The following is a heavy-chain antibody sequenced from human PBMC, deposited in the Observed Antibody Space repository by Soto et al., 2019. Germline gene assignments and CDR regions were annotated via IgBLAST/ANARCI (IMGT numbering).Heavy chain of an antibody. D-gene: IGHD2-8*01. CDR2: IIPIFGTA. Sequence: SVKVSCKASGGTFSSYAISWVRQAPGQGLEWMGGIIPIFGTANYAQKFQGRVTITADESTSTAYMELSSLRSEDTAVYYCARVSLYCTNGACWYNWFDPWGQGTLVTVSS. CDR1: GGTFSSYA. J-gene: IGHJ5*02. V-gene: IGHV1-69*13. CDR3: ARVSLYCTNGACWYNWFDP.